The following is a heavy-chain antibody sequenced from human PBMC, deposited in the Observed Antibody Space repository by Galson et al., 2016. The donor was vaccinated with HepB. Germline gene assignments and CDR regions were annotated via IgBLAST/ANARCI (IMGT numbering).Heavy chain of an antibody. Sequence: SVKVSCKASGYTFINYYIHWVRQAHGQGLEWMGIINPLSGGTDYAQRFQGRVTMTRDTSTSTVSMELSSLRSEDTAVYYCARAIMTPSDNWFDPWGQGSLVTVSS. CDR1: GYTFINYY. J-gene: IGHJ5*02. CDR3: ARAIMTPSDNWFDP. V-gene: IGHV1-46*01. CDR2: INPLSGGT. D-gene: IGHD2-8*01.